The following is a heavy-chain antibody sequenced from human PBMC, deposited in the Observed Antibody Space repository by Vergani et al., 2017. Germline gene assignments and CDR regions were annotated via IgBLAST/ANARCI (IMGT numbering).Heavy chain of an antibody. J-gene: IGHJ5*02. CDR2: IYWDDDK. D-gene: IGHD3-10*01. CDR1: GFSLSTSGVG. V-gene: IGHV2-70*12. Sequence: QITLKESGPTLVKPTQPLTLTCTFSGFSLSTSGVGVGWIRQPPGKALEWLALIYWDDDKYYSTSPKTRLTISKDTSKNQVVLTMTNMDPVDTATYYCARTPYYGSGSDWFDPWGQGTLVTVSS. CDR3: ARTPYYGSGSDWFDP.